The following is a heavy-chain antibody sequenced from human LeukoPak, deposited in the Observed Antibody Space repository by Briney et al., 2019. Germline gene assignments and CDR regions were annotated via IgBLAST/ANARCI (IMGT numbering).Heavy chain of an antibody. J-gene: IGHJ3*02. CDR2: ISASGSRT. CDR1: GFISNNYA. Sequence: GGSLRLSCEGSGFISNNYAMSWVRQAPGKRPEWVSGISASGSRTHYADSVKGRFIISRDSSKNMAFLQMNSLRVEDTALYFCAKDPNGDYIGGFDMWGQGTMVTVSS. CDR3: AKDPNGDYIGGFDM. D-gene: IGHD2-15*01. V-gene: IGHV3-23*01.